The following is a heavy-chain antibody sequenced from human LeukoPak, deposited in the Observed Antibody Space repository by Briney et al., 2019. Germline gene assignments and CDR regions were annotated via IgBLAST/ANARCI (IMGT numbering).Heavy chain of an antibody. CDR3: ARCNSSYYDILTGYDYYYYGMDV. V-gene: IGHV1-69*13. CDR2: IIPIFGTA. Sequence: SVKVSCKASVGTFSSYAISWVRQAPGQGLEGMGGIIPIFGTANYAQKFQGRVTITADESTSTAYMELSSLRSEDTAVYYCARCNSSYYDILTGYDYYYYGMDVWGKGTTVTVSS. J-gene: IGHJ6*04. D-gene: IGHD3-9*01. CDR1: VGTFSSYA.